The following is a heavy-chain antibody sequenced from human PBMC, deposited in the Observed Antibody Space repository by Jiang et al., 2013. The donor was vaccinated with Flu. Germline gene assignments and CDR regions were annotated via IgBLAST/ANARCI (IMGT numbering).Heavy chain of an antibody. V-gene: IGHV2-70*01. CDR1: GFSLSTSGMC. J-gene: IGHJ2*01. Sequence: KPTQTLTLTCTFSGFSLSTSGMCVSWIRQPPGKALEWLALIDWDDNKYYSTSLKTRLTISKDTSKNQVVLTMTNMDPVDTATYYCARIGGARVVGSWYFDLWGRGTLVTVSS. CDR2: IDWDDNK. D-gene: IGHD2-15*01. CDR3: ARIGGARVVGSWYFDL.